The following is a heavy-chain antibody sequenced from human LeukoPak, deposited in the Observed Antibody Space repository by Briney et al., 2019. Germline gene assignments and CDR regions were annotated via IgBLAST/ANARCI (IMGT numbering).Heavy chain of an antibody. D-gene: IGHD6-13*01. Sequence: ASVKVSCKASGYTFTSYYMHWVRQAPGQGLEWMGIISPSGGSTSYAQKFQGRVTMTRDTSTSTVYMELSSLRSEDTAVYYCASGAAAGPVDYWGQGTLVTVSS. J-gene: IGHJ4*02. CDR3: ASGAAAGPVDY. V-gene: IGHV1-46*01. CDR1: GYTFTSYY. CDR2: ISPSGGST.